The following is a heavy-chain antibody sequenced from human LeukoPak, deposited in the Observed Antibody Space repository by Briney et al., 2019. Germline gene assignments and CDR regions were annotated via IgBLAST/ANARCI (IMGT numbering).Heavy chain of an antibody. CDR3: ARGNAN. CDR2: IQNSGST. J-gene: IGHJ4*02. V-gene: IGHV4-59*01. CDR1: GGSISSYY. Sequence: SETLSLTCTVSGGSISSYYWSWIRQPPGKGLEWIGYIQNSGSTNYNPSLRSRVTISLDTSKNQFFLKLSSVTAADTALYYCARGNANWGQGTLVTVSS.